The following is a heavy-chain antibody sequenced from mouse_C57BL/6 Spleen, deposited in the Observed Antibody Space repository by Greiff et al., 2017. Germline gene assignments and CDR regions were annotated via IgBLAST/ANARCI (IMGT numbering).Heavy chain of an antibody. CDR1: GYTFTSYW. CDR2: IDPNSGGT. J-gene: IGHJ2*01. D-gene: IGHD2-4*01. V-gene: IGHV1-72*01. CDR3: ARSDYYDYDVLDY. Sequence: VQLQQPGAELVKPGASVKLSCKASGYTFTSYWMHWVKQRPGRGLEWIGRIDPNSGGTKYNEKFKSKATLTVDKHTSTADMQLSSLTSEDSAVYYCARSDYYDYDVLDYWGQGTTLTVSS.